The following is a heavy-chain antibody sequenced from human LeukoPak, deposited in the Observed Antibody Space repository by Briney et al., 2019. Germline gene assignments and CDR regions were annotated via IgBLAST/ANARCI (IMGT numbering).Heavy chain of an antibody. CDR3: ITLRRLPLWLVPSVVLNDY. V-gene: IGHV3-15*01. Sequence: KPGGSLRLSCAASGFTFSNAWMSWVRQAPGKGLEWVGRIKSKTDGGTTDYAAPVKGRFTISRDDSKNTMYLQMNSLKTEDTAVYYCITLRRLPLWLVPSVVLNDYWGQGTLVTVSS. D-gene: IGHD6-19*01. CDR2: IKSKTDGGTT. J-gene: IGHJ4*02. CDR1: GFTFSNAW.